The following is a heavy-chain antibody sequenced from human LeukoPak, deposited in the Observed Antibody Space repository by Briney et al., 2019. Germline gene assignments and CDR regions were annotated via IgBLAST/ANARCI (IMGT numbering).Heavy chain of an antibody. CDR1: GGSISSGSYY. Sequence: SETLSLTCTVSGGSISSGSYYWGWIRQPPGKGLEWIGSIYYSGSTYYNPSLKSRITVSLDTSKNQFSLKLSCVTAADTAVYYCARDRTFEVVNFFDCWGQGALVTVSS. D-gene: IGHD3-3*01. CDR3: ARDRTFEVVNFFDC. V-gene: IGHV4-39*07. CDR2: IYYSGST. J-gene: IGHJ4*02.